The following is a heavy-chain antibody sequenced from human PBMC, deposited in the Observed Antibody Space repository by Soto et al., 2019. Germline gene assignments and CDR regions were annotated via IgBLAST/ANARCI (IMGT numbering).Heavy chain of an antibody. CDR1: GYTFTSYG. V-gene: IGHV1-18*01. Sequence: QVQLVQSGDEVKKPGASVKVSCRASGYTFTSYGVSWVRQAPGQGLEWMGWISAFNGQTNYIQKVQGRVTLTTEASKSTAYMELRSQRTDDTAVYSCARGGDYYYGLDVWGQGTTVTVSS. CDR3: ARGGDYYYGLDV. CDR2: ISAFNGQT. J-gene: IGHJ6*02. D-gene: IGHD3-16*01.